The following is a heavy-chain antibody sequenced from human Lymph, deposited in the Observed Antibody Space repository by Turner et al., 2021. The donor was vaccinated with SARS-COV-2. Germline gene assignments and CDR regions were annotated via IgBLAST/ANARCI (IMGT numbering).Heavy chain of an antibody. Sequence: EVQLVESGGGLVQPGGSLRLSCAASGFTFSSYAMHWVRQAPEKGLEYVSAISSEGVSTYYANSVKGRFTVSRDNSKNTLYLQMGSLRAEDMAVYYCARDWRAGNYWGQGTLVTVSS. CDR3: ARDWRAGNY. V-gene: IGHV3-64*01. CDR1: GFTFSSYA. D-gene: IGHD3-3*01. CDR2: ISSEGVST. J-gene: IGHJ4*02.